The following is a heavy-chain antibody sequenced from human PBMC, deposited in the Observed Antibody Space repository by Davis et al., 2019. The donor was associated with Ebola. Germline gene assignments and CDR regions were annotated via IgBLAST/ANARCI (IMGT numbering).Heavy chain of an antibody. CDR2: ISGSGITI. J-gene: IGHJ4*02. CDR1: GFTFSDYY. Sequence: PGGSLRLSFAAPGFTFSDYYMTWIRQAPGKGLEWVSYISGSGITIYSADSVKGRFTISRDNAKNSLSLQMNSLRAEDTAVYYCARNPDYTLDSWAQGTLVTVSS. D-gene: IGHD4-11*01. CDR3: ARNPDYTLDS. V-gene: IGHV3-11*01.